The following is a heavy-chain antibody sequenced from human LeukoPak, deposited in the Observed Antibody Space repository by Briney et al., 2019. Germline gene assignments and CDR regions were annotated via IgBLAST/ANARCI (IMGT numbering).Heavy chain of an antibody. J-gene: IGHJ4*02. D-gene: IGHD2-2*01. CDR2: ITWDGGSR. CDR3: AKKGGRGIVVVPAAIPFDY. Sequence: GGFLRLSCAASGFTFDDYTVHWVRQAPGKGLEWVSRITWDGGSRYYADSVKGRFTISRDNSKNTLYLQMNSLRAEDTAVYYCAKKGGRGIVVVPAAIPFDYWGQGTLVTVSS. V-gene: IGHV3-43*01. CDR1: GFTFDDYT.